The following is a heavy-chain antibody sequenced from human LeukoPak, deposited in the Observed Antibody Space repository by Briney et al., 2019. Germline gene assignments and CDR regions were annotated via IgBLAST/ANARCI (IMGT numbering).Heavy chain of an antibody. CDR1: GFTFSSYS. V-gene: IGHV3-21*01. CDR2: ISSSSSCI. D-gene: IGHD3-22*01. J-gene: IGHJ4*02. Sequence: GGSLRLSCAASGFTFSSYSMNWVRQAPGKGLEWVSSISSSSSCIYYADSVKGRFTISRDNAKNSLYLQMNSLRAEDTAVYYCARGKGYYDSSGYYPFDYWGQGTLVTVSS. CDR3: ARGKGYYDSSGYYPFDY.